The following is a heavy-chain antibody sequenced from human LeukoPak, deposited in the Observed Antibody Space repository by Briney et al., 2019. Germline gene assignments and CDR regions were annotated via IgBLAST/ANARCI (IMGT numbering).Heavy chain of an antibody. CDR3: ARGGLRGDY. Sequence: GGSLRLSCAASVFTFSSYSMNWVRQAPGKGLECVSYISSSSGTIYYADSVKGRFTVSRDNAENSLYLQMSSLRAEDTAVYYCARGGLRGDYWGQGTLVTVSS. CDR2: ISSSSGTI. CDR1: VFTFSSYS. V-gene: IGHV3-48*01. D-gene: IGHD4-17*01. J-gene: IGHJ4*02.